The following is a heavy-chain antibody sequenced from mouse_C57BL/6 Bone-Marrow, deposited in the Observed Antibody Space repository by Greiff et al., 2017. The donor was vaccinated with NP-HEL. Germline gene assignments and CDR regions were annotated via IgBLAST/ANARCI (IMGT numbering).Heavy chain of an antibody. CDR2: IVPENGDT. J-gene: IGHJ4*01. CDR1: GFNIKDDY. D-gene: IGHD2-4*01. Sequence: EVQLQQSGAELVRPGASVKLSCTASGFNIKDDYMHWVKQRPEQGLEWIGWIVPENGDTDYASKFKGKATLTADTSSNTAYLHLSSLTHEDTAVYYCTMIYYEAMDYWGQGTSVTVSS. CDR3: TMIYYEAMDY. V-gene: IGHV14-4*01.